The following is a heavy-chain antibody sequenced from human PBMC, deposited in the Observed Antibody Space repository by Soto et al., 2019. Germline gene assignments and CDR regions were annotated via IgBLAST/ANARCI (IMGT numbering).Heavy chain of an antibody. Sequence: SVKVSCKASGGTFSTYTITWVRHAPGQGLEWMGRIIPIIGIINYAQKFQGRVTISADKFTGTAYMELTGLRSDDTAVYYCAGDPDSHYNDSHASSYPWGQGTLVTVSS. CDR2: IIPIIGII. V-gene: IGHV1-69*04. J-gene: IGHJ5*02. CDR1: GGTFSTYT. CDR3: AGDPDSHYNDSHASSYP. D-gene: IGHD4-4*01.